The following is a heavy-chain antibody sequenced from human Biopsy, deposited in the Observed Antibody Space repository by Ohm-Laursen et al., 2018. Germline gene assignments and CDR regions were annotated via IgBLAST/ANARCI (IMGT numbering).Heavy chain of an antibody. CDR2: ISSGGYR. CDR1: GDSISSGVYY. Sequence: TLSLTCTVSGDSISSGVYYWNWFRQHPEKGLEWIGYISSGGYRKYTPSLQSLITISMDTSRNQFSLRLNSATSADTAVYYCARAPYVSASFGWFDPWGQGTTVTVSS. J-gene: IGHJ5*01. CDR3: ARAPYVSASFGWFDP. V-gene: IGHV4-31*01. D-gene: IGHD3-10*01.